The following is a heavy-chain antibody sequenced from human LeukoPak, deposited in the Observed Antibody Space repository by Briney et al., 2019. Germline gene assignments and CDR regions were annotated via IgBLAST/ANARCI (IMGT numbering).Heavy chain of an antibody. CDR3: ARSRISRYCSSTSCYRTRYYFDY. V-gene: IGHV4-39*01. Sequence: SEALSLTCTVSGGSISSSSYYWGWIRQPPGKGLEWIGSIYYSGSTYYNPSLKSRVTISVDTSKNQFSLKLSSVTAADTAVYYCARSRISRYCSSTSCYRTRYYFDYWGQGTLVTVSS. J-gene: IGHJ4*02. D-gene: IGHD2-2*02. CDR2: IYYSGST. CDR1: GGSISSSSYY.